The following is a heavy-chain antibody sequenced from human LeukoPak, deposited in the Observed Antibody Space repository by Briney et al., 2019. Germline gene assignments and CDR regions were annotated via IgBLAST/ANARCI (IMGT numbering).Heavy chain of an antibody. CDR1: GFTFSSYG. D-gene: IGHD6-6*01. V-gene: IGHV3-30*18. CDR3: AKLIAARTDYFDY. J-gene: IGHJ4*02. Sequence: GGSLRLSCAASGFTFSSYGMHWVRQAPGKGLEWVAVISYDGSNKYYADSVKGRFTISRDNSKNTLYLQMNSLRAEDTAVYYCAKLIAARTDYFDYWGQGTLVTVSS. CDR2: ISYDGSNK.